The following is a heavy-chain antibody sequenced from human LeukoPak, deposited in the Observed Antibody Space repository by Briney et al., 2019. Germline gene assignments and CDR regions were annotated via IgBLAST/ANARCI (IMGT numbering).Heavy chain of an antibody. D-gene: IGHD2-15*01. V-gene: IGHV3-74*01. Sequence: GGSLRLSCTASGFTFSSYWMHWVRQALGEGVVWVSLINSDGSYTDFADSVKGRFTISRDNSQSTLYLQMNSLRAEDTAVYYCATEVRESGASSRNAFDIWGQGTVVSVSS. J-gene: IGHJ3*02. CDR1: GFTFSSYW. CDR2: INSDGSYT. CDR3: ATEVRESGASSRNAFDI.